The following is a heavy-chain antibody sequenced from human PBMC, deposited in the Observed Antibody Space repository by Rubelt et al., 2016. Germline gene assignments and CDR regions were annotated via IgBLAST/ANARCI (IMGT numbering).Heavy chain of an antibody. J-gene: IGHJ4*02. Sequence: VQLVESGGGVVQPGGSLRLSCAASGFIFSSYAMSWVRQAPGKGLEWVSVIYSGGSTYYADSMKGRFTISRDDSRNTLYLQMNSLRAEDTAVYHCARGGTSFDHWGQGTLVTVSS. CDR1: GFIFSSYA. V-gene: IGHV3-66*01. CDR2: IYSGGST. D-gene: IGHD1-14*01. CDR3: ARGGTSFDH.